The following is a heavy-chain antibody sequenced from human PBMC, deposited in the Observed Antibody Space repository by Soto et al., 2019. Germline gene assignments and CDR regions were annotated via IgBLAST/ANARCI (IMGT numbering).Heavy chain of an antibody. CDR2: ISAYNGNT. CDR3: ARPKACSGGSCYGWFDP. J-gene: IGHJ5*02. Sequence: ASVKVSCKASGYTFTSYGISWVRQAPGQGLEWMGWISAYNGNTNYAQKLQGRVTMTTDTSTSTAYTELRSLRSDDTAVYYCARPKACSGGSCYGWFDPWGQGILVTVSS. D-gene: IGHD2-15*01. V-gene: IGHV1-18*01. CDR1: GYTFTSYG.